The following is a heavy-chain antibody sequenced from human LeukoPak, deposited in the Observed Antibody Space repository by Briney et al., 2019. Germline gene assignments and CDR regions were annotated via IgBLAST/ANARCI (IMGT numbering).Heavy chain of an antibody. V-gene: IGHV3-23*01. CDR2: ISGSASST. CDR1: GFTFSNYA. Sequence: GGSLRLSCAASGFTFSNYAMSWVRQAPGKGLEWVSAISGSASSTYHADSVKGRFTISRDNSKNTLYLQMNSLRADDTAVYYCARDGAYYDILTGSTNDAFDIWGQGTMVTVSS. D-gene: IGHD3-9*01. CDR3: ARDGAYYDILTGSTNDAFDI. J-gene: IGHJ3*02.